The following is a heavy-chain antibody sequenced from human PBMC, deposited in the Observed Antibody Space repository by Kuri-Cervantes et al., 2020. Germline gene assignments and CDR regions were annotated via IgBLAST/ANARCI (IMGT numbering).Heavy chain of an antibody. CDR3: AREVGAGGGGAFAI. CDR1: GFTFSSYA. V-gene: IGHV3-64*01. Sequence: GGSLRLSCAASGFTFSSYAMHWVRQAPGKRLEYVSAISSNGGSTYYANSVKGRFTISRDNSKNTLYLQMGSLRAEDMAVYYCAREVGAGGGGAFAIWGQGNLVNVSS. D-gene: IGHD1-26*01. CDR2: ISSNGGST. J-gene: IGHJ4*02.